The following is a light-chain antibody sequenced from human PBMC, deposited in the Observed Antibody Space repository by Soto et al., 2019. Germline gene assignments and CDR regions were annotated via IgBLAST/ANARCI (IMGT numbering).Light chain of an antibody. CDR3: CSYAGSYTWV. CDR1: SSDVGDYNY. Sequence: QSALTQPRSVSGSPGQSVTISCTGTSSDVGDYNYVSWYQQHPGKAPKLLIYAVNMRPSGVPDRFSGSKSGNTASLTISGRQAEDEAEYSCCSYAGSYTWVFGGGTKVTVL. CDR2: AVN. J-gene: IGLJ3*02. V-gene: IGLV2-11*01.